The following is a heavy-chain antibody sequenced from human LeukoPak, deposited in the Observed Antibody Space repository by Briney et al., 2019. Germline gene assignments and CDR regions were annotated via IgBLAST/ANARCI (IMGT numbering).Heavy chain of an antibody. D-gene: IGHD3-22*01. CDR2: IISSGSTI. J-gene: IGHJ6*03. Sequence: PGGSLRLSCEASGFSFSTREMNWVRQAPGKGPEWVSYIISSGSTIYYADSVQGRFTTSRDNAKNLLFLQMNSLRPEDTGVYYCARIDRDFYYMDVWGKGTTVTLSS. CDR1: GFSFSTRE. CDR3: ARIDRDFYYMDV. V-gene: IGHV3-48*03.